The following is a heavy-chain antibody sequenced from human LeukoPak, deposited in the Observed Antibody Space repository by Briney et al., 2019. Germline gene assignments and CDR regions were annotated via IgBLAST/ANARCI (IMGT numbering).Heavy chain of an antibody. CDR2: ISSGSSYI. V-gene: IGHV3-21*01. J-gene: IGHJ3*02. CDR3: VRDAEQYYDILTGYYNDAFDI. CDR1: GFTFSSYS. D-gene: IGHD3-9*01. Sequence: GGSLRLSCAASGFTFSSYSMNWVRQAPGKGLEWVSSISSGSSYIYYADSVKGRFTVSRDNAKHSLYLQMNSLRAEDTAVYYCVRDAEQYYDILTGYYNDAFDIWGQGTMVTVSS.